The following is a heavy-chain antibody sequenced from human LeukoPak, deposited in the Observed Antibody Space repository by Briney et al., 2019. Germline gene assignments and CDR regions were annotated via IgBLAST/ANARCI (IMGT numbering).Heavy chain of an antibody. CDR1: GGTFSSYA. D-gene: IGHD3-3*01. V-gene: IGHV1-69*05. CDR2: IIPIFGTA. CDR3: ARGDYDFWSGYYTD. Sequence: ASVKVSCKASGGTFSSYAISWVRQAPGQGLEWMGGIIPIFGTANYAQKFQGRVTITTDESTSTAYMELSSLRSEDTAVYYCARGDYDFWSGYYTDWGQGTLVTVSS. J-gene: IGHJ4*02.